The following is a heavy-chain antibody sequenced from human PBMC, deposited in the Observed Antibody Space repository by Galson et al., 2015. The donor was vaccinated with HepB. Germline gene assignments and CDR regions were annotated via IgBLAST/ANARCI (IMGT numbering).Heavy chain of an antibody. CDR3: ARGESRSIWSYYGMDV. D-gene: IGHD3-16*01. CDR1: GFTVSSNY. J-gene: IGHJ6*02. V-gene: IGHV3-53*01. CDR2: IYSGGST. Sequence: SLRLSCAASGFTVSSNYMSWVRQAPGKGLEWVSVIYSGGSTYYADSVKGRFTISRDNSKNTLYLQMNSLRAEDTAVYYCARGESRSIWSYYGMDVWGQGTTVTVSS.